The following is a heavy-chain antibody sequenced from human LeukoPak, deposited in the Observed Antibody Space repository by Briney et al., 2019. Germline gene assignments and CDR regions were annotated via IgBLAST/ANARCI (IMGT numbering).Heavy chain of an antibody. J-gene: IGHJ4*02. V-gene: IGHV3-11*04. D-gene: IGHD6-19*01. CDR1: GFTFSDYY. CDR3: ARLLEYSSVFWY. Sequence: GGSLRLSCAASGFTFSDYYMSWIRQAPGKGLEWVSYISSSGSTIYYADSVKGRFTISRDNSKNTLYLQMNSLRAEDTAVYYCARLLEYSSVFWYWGQGTLVTVSS. CDR2: ISSSGSTI.